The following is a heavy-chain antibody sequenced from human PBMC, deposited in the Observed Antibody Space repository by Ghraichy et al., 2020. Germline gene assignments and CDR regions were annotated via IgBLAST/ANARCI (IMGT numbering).Heavy chain of an antibody. V-gene: IGHV4-59*01. D-gene: IGHD2-2*02. CDR3: ARVPYCSSTSCYTGGGHYYYGMDV. CDR2: IYYSGST. CDR1: GGSISSYY. Sequence: SETLSLTCTVSGGSISSYYWSWIRQPPGKGLEWIGYIYYSGSTNYNPSLKSRVTISVDTSKNQFSLKLSSVTAADTAVYYCARVPYCSSTSCYTGGGHYYYGMDVWGQGTTVTVSS. J-gene: IGHJ6*02.